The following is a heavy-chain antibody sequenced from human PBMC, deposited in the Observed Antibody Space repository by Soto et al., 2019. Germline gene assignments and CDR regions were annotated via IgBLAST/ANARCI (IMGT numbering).Heavy chain of an antibody. CDR1: RGSINNSW. V-gene: IGHV4-59*08. Sequence: SLPCPVSRGSINNSWWSWIRQPPGKRLEWVGSCRYTETTRSNPSLRGRVTMSVDTSNNQFSLKLTSVTAADTAVYYCARRYGDASDIWGQGTMVTVSS. D-gene: IGHD1-20*01. CDR2: CRYTETT. CDR3: ARRYGDASDI. J-gene: IGHJ3*02.